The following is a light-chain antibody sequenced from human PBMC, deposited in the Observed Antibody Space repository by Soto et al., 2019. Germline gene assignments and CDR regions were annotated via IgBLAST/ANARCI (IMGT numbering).Light chain of an antibody. Sequence: EIVMTQSLATLSVSPGERATLSCRASQSVSSNLAWYQQKPGQAPRLLVYGASTRATGIPARFSGSGSGTEFTLAISSLQSEDFAVYYCQQCNNWPYTFGQGTKLEIK. CDR1: QSVSSN. V-gene: IGKV3-15*01. J-gene: IGKJ2*01. CDR2: GAS. CDR3: QQCNNWPYT.